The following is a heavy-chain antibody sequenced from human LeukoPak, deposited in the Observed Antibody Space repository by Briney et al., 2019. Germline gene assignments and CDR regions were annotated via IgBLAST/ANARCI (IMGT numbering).Heavy chain of an antibody. CDR3: ASEIRYYCDSSGYYGRFDY. D-gene: IGHD3-22*01. V-gene: IGHV1-18*01. Sequence: ASVKVSCTASGYTFTSYGISWVRQAPGQGLEWMGWISAYNGNTNYAQKFQGRVTITADESMSTAYMELSSLRSEDTAVYYCASEIRYYCDSSGYYGRFDYWGQGTLVTVSS. CDR1: GYTFTSYG. J-gene: IGHJ4*02. CDR2: ISAYNGNT.